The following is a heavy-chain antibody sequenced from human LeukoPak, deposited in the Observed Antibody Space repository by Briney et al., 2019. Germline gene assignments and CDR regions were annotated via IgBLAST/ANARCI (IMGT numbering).Heavy chain of an antibody. CDR2: IYTSGST. V-gene: IGHV4-61*02. D-gene: IGHD5-24*01. Sequence: KPSQTLSLTCTVSGGSISSGSYYWSWIRQPAGKGLEWIGRIYTSGSTNYNPSLKSQVTISVDTSKNQFSLKLSSVTAADTAVYYCARLAREMATPNNWFDPWGQGTLVAVSS. CDR3: ARLAREMATPNNWFDP. CDR1: GGSISSGSYY. J-gene: IGHJ5*02.